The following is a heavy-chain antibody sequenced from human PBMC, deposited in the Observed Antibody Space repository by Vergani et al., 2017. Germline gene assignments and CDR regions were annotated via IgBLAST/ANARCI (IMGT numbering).Heavy chain of an antibody. CDR1: GGTFSSYT. CDR3: AREDYYDSSGYLSG. J-gene: IGHJ4*02. D-gene: IGHD3-22*01. Sequence: QVQLVQSGAEVKKPGSSVKVSCKASGGTFSSYTISWVRQAPGQGLEWMGRIIPILGIANYAQKFQGRVTITADKSTSTAYMELSSLRSEDTAVYYCAREDYYDSSGYLSGWGQGALVTVSS. CDR2: IIPILGIA. V-gene: IGHV1-69*02.